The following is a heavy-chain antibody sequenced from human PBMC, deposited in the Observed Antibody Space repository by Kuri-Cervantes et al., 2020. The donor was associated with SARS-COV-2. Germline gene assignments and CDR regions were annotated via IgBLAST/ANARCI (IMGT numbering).Heavy chain of an antibody. V-gene: IGHV3-11*04. J-gene: IGHJ4*02. Sequence: GGSLRLSCAASGFTFSDYYMTWVRQAPGKGLEWVSYISGSGSTKYYADSVKGRFTISRDNAKNSLYLQMNSLRAEDTAVYYCAPRGEGSGFDYWGQGTLVTVSS. CDR1: GFTFSDYY. D-gene: IGHD3-16*01. CDR2: ISGSGSTK. CDR3: APRGEGSGFDY.